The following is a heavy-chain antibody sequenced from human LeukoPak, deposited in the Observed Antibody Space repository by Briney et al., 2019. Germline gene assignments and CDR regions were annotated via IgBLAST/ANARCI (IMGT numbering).Heavy chain of an antibody. D-gene: IGHD3-16*01. CDR3: ARTGLRYNFRYYYMDV. J-gene: IGHJ6*03. V-gene: IGHV3-30*03. Sequence: GGSLRLSCAASGFTFSSYGMHWVRQAPGKGLEWVAVISYDGSNKYYADSVKGRFTISRDNSKNTLYLQMNSLRAEDTAVYYCARTGLRYNFRYYYMDVWGKGTTVTVSS. CDR1: GFTFSSYG. CDR2: ISYDGSNK.